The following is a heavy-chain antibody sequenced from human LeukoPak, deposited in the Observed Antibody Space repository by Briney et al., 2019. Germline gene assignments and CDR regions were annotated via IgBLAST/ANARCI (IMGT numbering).Heavy chain of an antibody. CDR1: GGSISTGSYY. J-gene: IGHJ4*02. V-gene: IGHV4-39*07. Sequence: SETLSLICTVSGGSISTGSYYWGWIRQPPGKGLEWIGSIYYSGSTYYNPSLKSRVTISVDTSKNQFSLKLSSVTAADTAVYYCARAFQWELLHFDYWGQGTLVTVSS. D-gene: IGHD1-26*01. CDR2: IYYSGST. CDR3: ARAFQWELLHFDY.